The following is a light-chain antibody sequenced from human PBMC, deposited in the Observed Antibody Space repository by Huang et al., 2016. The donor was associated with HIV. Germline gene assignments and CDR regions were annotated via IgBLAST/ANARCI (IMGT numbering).Light chain of an antibody. CDR2: AAS. CDR3: QQYGSSQFT. J-gene: IGKJ3*01. Sequence: EIVLTQSPGTLSLSPGERATLSCRASQSVASDYLAWYQQKPGQAPRLVMSAASPRATGIPDRFSGGGSGTDFTLIISRLEPEDFAVYYCQQYGSSQFTFGPGTRVDIK. V-gene: IGKV3-20*01. CDR1: QSVASDY.